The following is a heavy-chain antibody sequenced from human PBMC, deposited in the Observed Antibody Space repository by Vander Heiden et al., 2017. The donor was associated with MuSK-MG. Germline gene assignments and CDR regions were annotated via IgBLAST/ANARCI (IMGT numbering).Heavy chain of an antibody. D-gene: IGHD3-10*01. CDR1: AGSISSASHY. V-gene: IGHV4-39*01. J-gene: IGHJ4*02. Sequence: QLQLQESGPGLVKPSETLSLTCAVSAGSISSASHYWGWIRQPPGKGLEWIGSIYYSGTTYYNSSLKSRVTISVDTSKNQFSLKLTSVTAADTAVYYCARQLGREGFLTFGEPPALYFDFWGQGTLVTVSS. CDR2: IYYSGTT. CDR3: ARQLGREGFLTFGEPPALYFDF.